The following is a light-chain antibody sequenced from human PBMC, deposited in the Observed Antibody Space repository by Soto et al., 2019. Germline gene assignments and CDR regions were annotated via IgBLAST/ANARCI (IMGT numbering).Light chain of an antibody. V-gene: IGKV1-5*01. CDR1: QSISSW. J-gene: IGKJ2*01. CDR3: QQYNSYSYT. Sequence: DIPMTQSPSTLPASVGDRVTITCRASQSISSWLAWYQQKSGKAPKLLIYDASSLESGVPSTFSGSGSGTEFTLTISSLQPDDFATYYCQQYNSYSYTFGQGTKLEIK. CDR2: DAS.